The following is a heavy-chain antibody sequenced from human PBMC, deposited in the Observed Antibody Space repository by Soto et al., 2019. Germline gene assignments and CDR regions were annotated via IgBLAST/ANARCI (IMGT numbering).Heavy chain of an antibody. CDR3: ATRSPAFDY. Sequence: QVQLVQSGPEVKKHGASVKVSCKTSGYTFTSYGISWVRQAPGQGLEWMGWISTYKGNTNYAQKFQGRVTMTTDTSTSTAYMELRSLRSDDTAVYYCATRSPAFDYWGQGTLVTVSS. CDR1: GYTFTSYG. V-gene: IGHV1-18*01. CDR2: ISTYKGNT. J-gene: IGHJ4*02.